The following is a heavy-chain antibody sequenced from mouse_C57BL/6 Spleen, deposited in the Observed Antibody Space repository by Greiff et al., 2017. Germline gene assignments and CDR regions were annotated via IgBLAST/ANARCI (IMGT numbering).Heavy chain of an antibody. CDR2: INPSSGYP. CDR1: GYTFTSYW. CDR3: ARSVDSNYWYFDV. D-gene: IGHD2-5*01. V-gene: IGHV1-7*01. Sequence: VQLQQSGAELAKPGASVKLSCKASGYTFTSYWMHWVKQRPGQGLEWIGYINPSSGYPKYNQKFKDKATLTADKSSSTAYMQLSSLTYADSAVYSCARSVDSNYWYFDVWGTGTTVTVSS. J-gene: IGHJ1*03.